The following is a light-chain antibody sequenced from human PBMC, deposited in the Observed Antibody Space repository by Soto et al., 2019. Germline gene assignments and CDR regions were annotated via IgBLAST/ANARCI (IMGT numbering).Light chain of an antibody. CDR2: GAS. J-gene: IGKJ1*01. Sequence: EIVMTQSPATLPVFPGERATLSSRASQSVSSNLAWYQQKPGQAPRLLIYGASTRATGIPARFSGSGSGTEFTLTISSLQSEDFAVYYCQQYNNWWTFGQGTKVDIK. CDR3: QQYNNWWT. V-gene: IGKV3-15*01. CDR1: QSVSSN.